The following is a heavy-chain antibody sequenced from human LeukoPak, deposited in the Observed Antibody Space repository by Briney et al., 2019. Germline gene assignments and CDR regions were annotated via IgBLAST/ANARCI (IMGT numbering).Heavy chain of an antibody. J-gene: IGHJ6*03. CDR1: GFTFSSYG. V-gene: IGHV3-30*03. D-gene: IGHD3-9*01. CDR2: ISYDGSNK. Sequence: GGSLRLSCAASGFTFSSYGMHWVRQAPGKGLEWVAVISYDGSNKYYADSVKGRFTISRDNSKNTLYLQMNSLRVEDTAVYYCARDFDRLIRKIGRESLYYYYYYMDVWGKGTTVTVSS. CDR3: ARDFDRLIRKIGRESLYYYYYYMDV.